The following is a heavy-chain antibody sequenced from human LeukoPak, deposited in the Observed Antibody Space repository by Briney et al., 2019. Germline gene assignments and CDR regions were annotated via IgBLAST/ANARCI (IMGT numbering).Heavy chain of an antibody. CDR1: GFTFSSSA. CDR2: ISASGGST. CDR3: AKDLYSNYGPADY. Sequence: GGSLRLSCAASGFTFSSSAMSWVRQVPGKGLEWVSGISASGGSTHYADSVGGRFTISRDNSKNTLFLQMNSLRDEDTAVYYCAKDLYSNYGPADYWGQGNLVTVSS. J-gene: IGHJ4*02. V-gene: IGHV3-23*01. D-gene: IGHD4-11*01.